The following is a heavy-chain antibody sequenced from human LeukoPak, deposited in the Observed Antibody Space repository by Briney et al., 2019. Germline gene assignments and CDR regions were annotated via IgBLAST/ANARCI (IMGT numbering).Heavy chain of an antibody. CDR1: GYTFTGYY. Sequence: ASVKVSCKASGYTFTGYYMHWVRQAPGQGLEWMGWINPNSGGTNYAQKFQGRVTMTRDTSISTAYMELSRLRSDDTAVYYCARDTTRDNWFDPWGQGTLVTVSP. J-gene: IGHJ5*02. CDR2: INPNSGGT. V-gene: IGHV1-2*02. D-gene: IGHD1-26*01. CDR3: ARDTTRDNWFDP.